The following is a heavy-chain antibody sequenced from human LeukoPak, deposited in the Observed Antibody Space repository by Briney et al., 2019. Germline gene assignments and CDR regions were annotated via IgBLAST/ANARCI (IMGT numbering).Heavy chain of an antibody. CDR3: ARDLGINGDYVDY. V-gene: IGHV3-33*01. CDR1: GFTFSSYG. J-gene: IGHJ4*02. Sequence: GRSLRLSCAASGFTFSSYGMHCVRQAPGKGLEWVAVIWYDGSNKYYADSVKGRFTISRDNSKNTLYLQMNSLRAEDTAVYYCARDLGINGDYVDYWGQGTLVTVSS. D-gene: IGHD3-16*01. CDR2: IWYDGSNK.